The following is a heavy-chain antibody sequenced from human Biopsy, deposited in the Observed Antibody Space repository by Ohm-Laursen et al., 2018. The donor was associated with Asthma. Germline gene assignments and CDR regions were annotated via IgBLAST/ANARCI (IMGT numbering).Heavy chain of an antibody. CDR3: AKDRVAGRSYYFDY. J-gene: IGHJ4*02. Sequence: PLRLSCAASGFNFHNYGMNWVRRAPGKGLEWVAQILFDGRKINYPDSVKGRFTISRDNSKNMVYLQMNSLRPEDTAVYYCAKDRVAGRSYYFDYWGQGSLVSVSS. CDR1: GFNFHNYG. D-gene: IGHD6-13*01. V-gene: IGHV3-30*18. CDR2: ILFDGRKI.